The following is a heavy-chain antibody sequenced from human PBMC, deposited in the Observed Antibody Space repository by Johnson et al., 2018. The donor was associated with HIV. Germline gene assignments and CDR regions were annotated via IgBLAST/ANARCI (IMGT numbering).Heavy chain of an antibody. CDR2: ISYDGSNK. J-gene: IGHJ3*02. Sequence: QVQLVESGGGVVQPGRSLRLSCAASGFTFSSYGMHWVRQAPGKGLEWVAVISYDGSNKYYADSVKGRFTISRDNAKNSLYLQMNSRRAEDTAVYYCAKVGGRHDYGDYLGAFDIWGQGTMVTVSS. V-gene: IGHV3-30*19. D-gene: IGHD4-17*01. CDR3: AKVGGRHDYGDYLGAFDI. CDR1: GFTFSSYG.